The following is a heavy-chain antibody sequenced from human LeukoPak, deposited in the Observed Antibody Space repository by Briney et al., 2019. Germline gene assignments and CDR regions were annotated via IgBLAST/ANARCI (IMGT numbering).Heavy chain of an antibody. CDR1: GGSISSYY. CDR3: ARFIWSGYYMAFDI. J-gene: IGHJ3*02. Sequence: AETLSLTCTVSGGSISSYYWSWIRQPPGKGLEWIGYIYYSGSTTYNPSLKSRVTISVDTSKNQFSLKLSSGTAADTAVYYCARFIWSGYYMAFDIWGQGTMVTVSS. CDR2: IYYSGST. D-gene: IGHD3-3*01. V-gene: IGHV4-59*01.